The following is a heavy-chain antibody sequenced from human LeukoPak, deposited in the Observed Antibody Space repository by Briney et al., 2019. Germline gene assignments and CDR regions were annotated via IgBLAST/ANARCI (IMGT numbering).Heavy chain of an antibody. CDR2: MNHNSGNT. Sequence: GASVKVSCKASGYTFTSYDINWVRQATGQGLEWMGWMNHNSGNTGYAQKFQGRVTMTRNTSISTAYMELSSLRSEDTAVYYCARESNYGDPRVYYYYMDVWGKGTTVTVSS. V-gene: IGHV1-8*01. D-gene: IGHD4-11*01. J-gene: IGHJ6*03. CDR1: GYTFTSYD. CDR3: ARESNYGDPRVYYYYMDV.